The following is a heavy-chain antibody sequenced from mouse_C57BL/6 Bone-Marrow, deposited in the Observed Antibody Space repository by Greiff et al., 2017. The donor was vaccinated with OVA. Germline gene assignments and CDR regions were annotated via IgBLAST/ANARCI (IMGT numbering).Heavy chain of an antibody. V-gene: IGHV1-15*01. D-gene: IGHD1-1*01. Sequence: QVQLKQSGAELVRPGASVTLSCKASGYTFTDYEMHWVKQTPVHGLEWIGAIDPETGGTAYNQKFKGKAILTADKSSSTAYMELRSLTSEDSAVYYCTRATTVQLGFAYWGQGTLVTVSA. CDR3: TRATTVQLGFAY. J-gene: IGHJ3*01. CDR2: IDPETGGT. CDR1: GYTFTDYE.